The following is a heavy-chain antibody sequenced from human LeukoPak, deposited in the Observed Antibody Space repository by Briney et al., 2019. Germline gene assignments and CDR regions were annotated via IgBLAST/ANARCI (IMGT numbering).Heavy chain of an antibody. Sequence: GGSLRLSCAGSGFTFDDYGMNWVRQAPGKGLEWVSGMSWNGGTTGYADSVKGRFTISRDNAKNSLYLHMNSLRAEDTALYSCARDRSYGAFDYWGQGTLVTASS. J-gene: IGHJ4*02. CDR1: GFTFDDYG. D-gene: IGHD1-26*01. CDR3: ARDRSYGAFDY. V-gene: IGHV3-20*04. CDR2: MSWNGGTT.